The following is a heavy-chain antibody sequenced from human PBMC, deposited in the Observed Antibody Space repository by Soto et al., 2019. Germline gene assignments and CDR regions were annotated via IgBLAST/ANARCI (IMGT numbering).Heavy chain of an antibody. V-gene: IGHV3-23*01. CDR3: ALQRTSSGGYFDY. CDR1: GFTFSSYA. Sequence: GGSLSLSCAASGFTFSSYAMSWVRQAPGKGLEWVSAISGSGGSTYYADSVKGRFTISRDNSKNTLYLQMNSLRAEDTAVYYCALQRTSSGGYFDYWGQGTLVTVSS. D-gene: IGHD6-19*01. J-gene: IGHJ4*02. CDR2: ISGSGGST.